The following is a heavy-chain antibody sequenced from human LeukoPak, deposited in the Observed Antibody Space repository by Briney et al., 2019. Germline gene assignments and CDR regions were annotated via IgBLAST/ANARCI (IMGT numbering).Heavy chain of an antibody. CDR3: ARSGGGWVDY. CDR2: IYYSGST. Sequence: SETLSLTCAVSGGSISSSYWSWIRQPPGKGLEWIGYIYYSGSTNYNPSLKSRVTISVDTSKNQFSLKLSSVTAADTAVYYCARSGGGWVDYWGQGTLVTVSS. V-gene: IGHV4-59*01. J-gene: IGHJ4*02. D-gene: IGHD3-10*01. CDR1: GGSISSSY.